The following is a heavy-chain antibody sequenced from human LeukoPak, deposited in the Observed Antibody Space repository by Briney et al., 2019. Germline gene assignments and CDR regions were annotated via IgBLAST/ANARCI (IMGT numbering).Heavy chain of an antibody. CDR3: ASETYYYDSSGSIPDYFDY. J-gene: IGHJ4*02. CDR1: GFTFSSYS. V-gene: IGHV3-48*01. CDR2: ISSSSSTI. Sequence: PGGSLRLSCAASGFTFSSYSMNWVRQAPGKGREWVSYISSSSSTIYYADSVKGRFTISRDNAKNSLYLQMNSLRAEDTAVYYCASETYYYDSSGSIPDYFDYWGQGTLVTVSS. D-gene: IGHD3-22*01.